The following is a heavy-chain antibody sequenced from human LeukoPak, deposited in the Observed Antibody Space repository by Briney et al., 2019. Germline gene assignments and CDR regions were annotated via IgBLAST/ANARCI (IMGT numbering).Heavy chain of an antibody. V-gene: IGHV4-39*01. Sequence: SETLSLTCTVSGASISSRSHYWGWIRQPPGKGLEWIGNIYYSGSTYYNPSLKSRVTITVDTSKNQFSLKVSSATAADTAVYHCARILDGSGWFDYWGQGTLVTVSS. D-gene: IGHD6-19*01. CDR3: ARILDGSGWFDY. J-gene: IGHJ4*02. CDR1: GASISSRSHY. CDR2: IYYSGST.